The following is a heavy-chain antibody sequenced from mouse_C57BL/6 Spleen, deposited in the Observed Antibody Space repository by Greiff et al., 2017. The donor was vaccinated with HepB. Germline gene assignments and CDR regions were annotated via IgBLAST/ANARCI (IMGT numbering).Heavy chain of an antibody. D-gene: IGHD2-1*01. J-gene: IGHJ2*01. CDR2: IWRGGST. CDR1: GFSLTSYG. V-gene: IGHV2-5*01. Sequence: QVQLQQSGPGLVQPSQSLSITCPVSGFSLTSYGVHWVRQSPGKGLEWLGVIWRGGSTDYNAAFMSRLSITKDNSKSQVFFKMNSLQADDTAIYYCAKEGGNGNYPYYFDYWGQGTTLTVSS. CDR3: AKEGGNGNYPYYFDY.